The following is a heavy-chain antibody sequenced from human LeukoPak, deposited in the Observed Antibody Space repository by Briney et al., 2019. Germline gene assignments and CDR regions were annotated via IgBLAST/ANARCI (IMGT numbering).Heavy chain of an antibody. Sequence: SETLSLTCTVSGGSISSYYWSWIRQPPGKGLEWIGYIYYSGTTYNNPSLKSRVTISADTSKNHYSLTLNSVTAADTAVYYCARHDSSGPYNAFDIWGQGTMVTVSS. CDR3: ARHDSSGPYNAFDI. D-gene: IGHD3-22*01. V-gene: IGHV4-59*04. CDR2: IYYSGTT. CDR1: GGSISSYY. J-gene: IGHJ3*02.